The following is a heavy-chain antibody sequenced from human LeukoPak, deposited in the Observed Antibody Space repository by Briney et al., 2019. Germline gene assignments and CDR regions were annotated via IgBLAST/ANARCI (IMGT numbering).Heavy chain of an antibody. CDR2: IYHSGST. CDR1: GYSISSGYY. Sequence: SETLSLTCAVSGYSISSGYYWGWIRQPPGKGLEWIGSIYHSGSTYYNPSLKSRVTISVDASKNQFSLKLSSVTVADTAVYYCAGSKSVRPYPIDYWGQGTLVTVSS. D-gene: IGHD1-1*01. J-gene: IGHJ4*02. V-gene: IGHV4-38-2*01. CDR3: AGSKSVRPYPIDY.